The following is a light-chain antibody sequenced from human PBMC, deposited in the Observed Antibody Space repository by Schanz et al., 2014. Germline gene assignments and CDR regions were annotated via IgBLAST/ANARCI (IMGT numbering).Light chain of an antibody. CDR2: EVS. CDR1: SSDVGGYNY. CDR3: SSYAGSVL. V-gene: IGLV2-8*01. Sequence: QSVLTQPASASGSLGQSVTISCTGTSSDVGGYNYVSWYQQHPGKAPKLMIYEVSKRPSGVPDRFSGSKSGNTASLTVSGLQAEDEADYYCSSYAGSVLFGGGTKLTVL. J-gene: IGLJ2*01.